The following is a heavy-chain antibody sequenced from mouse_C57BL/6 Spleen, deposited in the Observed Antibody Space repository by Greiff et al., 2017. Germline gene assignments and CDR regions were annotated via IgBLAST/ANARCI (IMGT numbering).Heavy chain of an antibody. V-gene: IGHV1-55*01. CDR1: GYTFTSYW. Sequence: QVQLQQPGAELVKPGASVKMSCKASGYTFTSYWITWVKQRPGQGLEWIGDIYPGSGSTNYNEKFKSKATLTVDTSSSTAYMQLSSLTSEDSAVYSCARCGYYLWYFDVWGTGTTVTVSS. CDR2: IYPGSGST. J-gene: IGHJ1*03. CDR3: ARCGYYLWYFDV. D-gene: IGHD2-3*01.